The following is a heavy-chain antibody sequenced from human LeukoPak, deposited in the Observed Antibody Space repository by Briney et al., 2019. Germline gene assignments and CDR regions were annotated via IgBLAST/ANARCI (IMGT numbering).Heavy chain of an antibody. D-gene: IGHD3-3*01. CDR2: ISAYNGNT. J-gene: IGHJ6*02. Sequence: ASVKVSCKASGYTFTSYAMHWVRQAPGQRLEWMGWISAYNGNTNYAQKLQGRVTMTTDTSTSTAYMELRSLRSDDTAVYYCARELLYTYYYYGMDVWGQGTTVTVSS. CDR1: GYTFTSYA. CDR3: ARELLYTYYYYGMDV. V-gene: IGHV1-18*01.